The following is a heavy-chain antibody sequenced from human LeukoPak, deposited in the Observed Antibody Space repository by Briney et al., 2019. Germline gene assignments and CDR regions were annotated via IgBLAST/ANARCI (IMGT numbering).Heavy chain of an antibody. CDR2: ISAYNGNT. J-gene: IGHJ4*02. Sequence: ASVKVSCKSSGYTFTSYGISWVRQAPGQGLEWMGWISAYNGNTNYAQKLQGRVTMTTDTSTSTAYMELRSLRSDDSAVYYCARVIRGDYPNYWGQGTLVTVSS. V-gene: IGHV1-18*01. CDR1: GYTFTSYG. CDR3: ARVIRGDYPNY. D-gene: IGHD3-10*01.